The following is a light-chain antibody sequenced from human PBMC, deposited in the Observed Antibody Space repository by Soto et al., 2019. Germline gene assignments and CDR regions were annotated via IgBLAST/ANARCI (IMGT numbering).Light chain of an antibody. CDR3: QQYNSYSYT. Sequence: DIPMTQSPSTLSASLGDRVTITCRASQSISNWLAWYQQKPGKAPKVLIYDASSLESGVPSRFSGSGSGTEFTLTISSLQPDDFATYYCQQYNSYSYTFGQGTKLELK. J-gene: IGKJ2*01. CDR1: QSISNW. CDR2: DAS. V-gene: IGKV1-5*01.